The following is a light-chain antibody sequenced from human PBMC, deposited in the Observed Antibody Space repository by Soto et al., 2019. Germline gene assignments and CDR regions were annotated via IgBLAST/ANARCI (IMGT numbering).Light chain of an antibody. Sequence: DIQMTQSPSSLSASVGDRVTITCRVSQGISNTFAWYQQRPGKVPDLRIYAATTLPSGVPSRFSGSRSGSEFTLTISSPQPEYVAPYYCQKYDSSPFTFGPRTIVDI. CDR3: QKYDSSPFT. CDR2: AAT. CDR1: QGISNT. J-gene: IGKJ3*01. V-gene: IGKV1-27*01.